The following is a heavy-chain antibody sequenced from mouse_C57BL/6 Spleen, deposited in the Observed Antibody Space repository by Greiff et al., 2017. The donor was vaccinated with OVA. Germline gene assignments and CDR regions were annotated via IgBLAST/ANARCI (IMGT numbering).Heavy chain of an antibody. V-gene: IGHV5-17*01. Sequence: EVKVEESGGGLVKPGGSLKLSCAASGFTFSDYGMHWVRQAPEKGLEWVAYISSGSSTIYYADTVKGRFTISRDNAKNTLFLQMTSLRSEDTAMYYCAREGGLFDYWGKGTTLTVSS. CDR2: ISSGSSTI. CDR3: AREGGLFDY. J-gene: IGHJ2*01. CDR1: GFTFSDYG.